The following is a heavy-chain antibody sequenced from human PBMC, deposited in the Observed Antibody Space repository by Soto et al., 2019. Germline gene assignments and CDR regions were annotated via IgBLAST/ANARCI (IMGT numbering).Heavy chain of an antibody. CDR2: FDPEDGET. J-gene: IGHJ4*02. D-gene: IGHD6-13*01. Sequence: GASVKVSCKVSGYTLTELSMHWVRQAPGKGLEWMGGFDPEDGETIYAQKFQGRVTMTEDTSTDTAYMELSSLRSEDTAVYYCATGRMAAAGTTLWFDYWGQGTLVTVSS. V-gene: IGHV1-24*01. CDR3: ATGRMAAAGTTLWFDY. CDR1: GYTLTELS.